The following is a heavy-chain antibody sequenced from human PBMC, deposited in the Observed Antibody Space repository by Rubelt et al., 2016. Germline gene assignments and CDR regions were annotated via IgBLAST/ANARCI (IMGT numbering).Heavy chain of an antibody. J-gene: IGHJ4*02. CDR2: IYYSGST. V-gene: IGHV4-39*01. Sequence: QLQLQESGPGLVKPSETLSLTCTVSGGSISSSSYYWGWIRQPPGKGLEWIGSIYYSGSTYYNPSLKSRVTISVETAKNQSSLKLSSVTAADTAVYYCARGRFLEWLPPDYWGQGTLVTVSS. CDR3: ARGRFLEWLPPDY. CDR1: GGSISSSSYY. D-gene: IGHD3-3*01.